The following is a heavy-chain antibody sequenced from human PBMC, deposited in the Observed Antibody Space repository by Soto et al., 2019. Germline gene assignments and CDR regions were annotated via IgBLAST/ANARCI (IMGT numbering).Heavy chain of an antibody. CDR1: GGSISSYY. CDR3: ARDRPEERDGYNSENPSFDY. V-gene: IGHV4-4*07. CDR2: IYTSGST. D-gene: IGHD5-12*01. Sequence: QVQLQESGPGLVKPSETLSLTCTVSGGSISSYYWSWIRQPAGKGLEWIGRIYTSGSTNYNPSLKSRVTMSVDTSKNQFSLKLSSVTAADTAVYYCARDRPEERDGYNSENPSFDYWGQGTLVTVSS. J-gene: IGHJ4*02.